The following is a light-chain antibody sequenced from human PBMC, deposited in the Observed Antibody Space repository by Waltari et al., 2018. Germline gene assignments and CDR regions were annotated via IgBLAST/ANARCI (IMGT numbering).Light chain of an antibody. CDR3: QQYYSRRT. V-gene: IGKV4-1*01. J-gene: IGKJ1*01. Sequence: IVMTQSPDSLAVSMGERATINCKSSQTILYNSNDKNYLAWYQEKPGQPPRLLIYWASTREAGVPDRFSGRGSGTDVTLTISNLQAEDVAVYYCQQYYSRRTFGQGTKVEI. CDR1: QTILYNSNDKNY. CDR2: WAS.